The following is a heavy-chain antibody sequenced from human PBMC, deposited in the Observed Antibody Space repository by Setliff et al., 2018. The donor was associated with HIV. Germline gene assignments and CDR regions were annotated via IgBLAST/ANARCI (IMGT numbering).Heavy chain of an antibody. V-gene: IGHV3-7*05. Sequence: PGGSLRLSCAASGFTFSIYWMSWVRQAPGKGLEWVANIKEDGSEKYYVDSVKGRFTISRGNAENSLYLQMNSLRAEDTAVYYCARAAHDNTAYRPLHVWGKGTTVTVSS. CDR2: IKEDGSEK. J-gene: IGHJ6*04. D-gene: IGHD3-22*01. CDR3: ARAAHDNTAYRPLHV. CDR1: GFTFSIYW.